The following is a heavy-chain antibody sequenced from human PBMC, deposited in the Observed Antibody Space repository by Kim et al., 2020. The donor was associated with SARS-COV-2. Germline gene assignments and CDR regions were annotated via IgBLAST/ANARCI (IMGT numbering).Heavy chain of an antibody. Sequence: GGSLRLSCAASGFTFSSYGMHWVRQAPGKGLEWVAVIWYDGSNKYYADSVKGRFTISRDNSKNTLYLQMNSLRAEDTAVYYCARDAHSSGWYGYYYYGMDVWGQGTTVTVSS. CDR3: ARDAHSSGWYGYYYYGMDV. D-gene: IGHD6-19*01. V-gene: IGHV3-33*01. CDR1: GFTFSSYG. CDR2: IWYDGSNK. J-gene: IGHJ6*02.